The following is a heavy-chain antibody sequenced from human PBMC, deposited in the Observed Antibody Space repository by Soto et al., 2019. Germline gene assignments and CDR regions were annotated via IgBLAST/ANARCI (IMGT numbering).Heavy chain of an antibody. J-gene: IGHJ4*02. V-gene: IGHV4-4*07. CDR1: GGSISSYY. Sequence: QVQLQESGPGLVKPSETLSLTCTVSGGSISSYYWSWIRQPAGKGLEWIGRIYTSGSTNYNPSHMGRVIRSVETSKMPFSRKLSYVTASATAVYDCEGVMEQLALDYWGQGNLVTVCS. D-gene: IGHD6-6*01. CDR3: EGVMEQLALDY. CDR2: IYTSGST.